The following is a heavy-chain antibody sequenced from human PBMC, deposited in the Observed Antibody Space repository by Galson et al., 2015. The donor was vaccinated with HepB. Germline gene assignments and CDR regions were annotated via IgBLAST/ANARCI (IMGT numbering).Heavy chain of an antibody. D-gene: IGHD6-6*01. CDR1: GFTSSSYA. J-gene: IGHJ4*02. Sequence: SLRLSCAASGFTSSSYAMHWVRQAPGKGLEWVAVISYDGSNKYYADSVKGRSTISRDNSKNTLYLQMNSLRAEDTAVYYCARVVLGSSDFDYWGQGTLVTVSS. V-gene: IGHV3-30*04. CDR3: ARVVLGSSDFDY. CDR2: ISYDGSNK.